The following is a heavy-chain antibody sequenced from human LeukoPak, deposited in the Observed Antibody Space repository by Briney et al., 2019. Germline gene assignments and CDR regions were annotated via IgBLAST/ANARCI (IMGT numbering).Heavy chain of an antibody. CDR3: ARDRGYSYAFDY. J-gene: IGHJ4*02. D-gene: IGHD5-18*01. Sequence: SETLSLTCTVSGGSTSSYYWSWIRQPAGKGPEWIGRIYTSGSTNYNPSLKSRVTISIDTSKNQFSLKLNSVTAADTAVYYCARDRGYSYAFDYWGQGTLVTVSS. CDR2: IYTSGST. CDR1: GGSTSSYY. V-gene: IGHV4-4*07.